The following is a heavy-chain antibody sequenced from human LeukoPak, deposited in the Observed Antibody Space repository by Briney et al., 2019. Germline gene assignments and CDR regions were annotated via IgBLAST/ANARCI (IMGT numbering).Heavy chain of an antibody. D-gene: IGHD3-10*01. V-gene: IGHV3-7*01. J-gene: IGHJ4*02. CDR1: GFTFSSLW. CDR3: ARGRGLDY. Sequence: GGSLRLSCAASGFTFSSLWMSWVRQAPGKGLERVANIKQDGSEKYYVDSVKGRFSISRDNAKNSLYLQMNSLRAEDTAVYYCARGRGLDYWGQGTLVTVSS. CDR2: IKQDGSEK.